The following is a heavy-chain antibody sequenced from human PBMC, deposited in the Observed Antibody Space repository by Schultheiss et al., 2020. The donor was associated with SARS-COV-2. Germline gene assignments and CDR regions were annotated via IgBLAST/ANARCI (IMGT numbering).Heavy chain of an antibody. D-gene: IGHD6-13*01. CDR3: AREGAAAAPDF. CDR2: ISYDGSNK. J-gene: IGHJ4*02. CDR1: GFTFTTYS. V-gene: IGHV3-30*05. Sequence: GGSLRLSCAVSGFTFTTYSMNWVRQAPGKGLEWVAVISYDGSNKYYADSVKGRFTISRDNSKNTLYLQMNSLRAEDTAVYYCAREGAAAAPDFWGQGTLVTVSS.